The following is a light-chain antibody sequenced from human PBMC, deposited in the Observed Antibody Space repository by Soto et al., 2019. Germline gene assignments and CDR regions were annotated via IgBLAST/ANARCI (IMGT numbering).Light chain of an antibody. CDR3: QYSGISPGT. V-gene: IGKV3-15*01. Sequence: EIVMTQSPATLSVSPGERATVPCRASQSVRNNLAWYQHKPGQTPRLLIYDTSTRATGVPTRFSGSGSGTDFTLTISRLEPEDFAVYYCQYSGISPGTFGQGTKVDI. CDR2: DTS. J-gene: IGKJ1*01. CDR1: QSVRNN.